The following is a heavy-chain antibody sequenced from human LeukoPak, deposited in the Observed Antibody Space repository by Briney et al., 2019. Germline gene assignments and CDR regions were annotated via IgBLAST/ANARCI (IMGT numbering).Heavy chain of an antibody. CDR3: AKATTAIVVDNFFDY. V-gene: IGHV3-48*03. D-gene: IGHD3-22*01. CDR2: ISADGATI. Sequence: GGSLRLSCAASGFDFNIYEMNWVRQAPGKGLEWVSYISADGATIYYADSVKGRFTISRDNSKNTLHLQMNSLRAEDTALYYCAKATTAIVVDNFFDYWGQGTLVSVSS. J-gene: IGHJ4*02. CDR1: GFDFNIYE.